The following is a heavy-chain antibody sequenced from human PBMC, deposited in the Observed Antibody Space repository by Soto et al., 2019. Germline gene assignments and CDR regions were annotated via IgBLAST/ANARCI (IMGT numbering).Heavy chain of an antibody. V-gene: IGHV4-4*07. CDR3: AKDRFLSGSYHGFDY. J-gene: IGHJ4*02. D-gene: IGHD1-26*01. CDR1: GGSISSYS. Sequence: QVQLQESGPGLVKPSETVSLTCTVSGGSISSYSWSWIRQPAGKGLEWIGHISTRGSTNYNPSLMSRVAMSVDTSKNHFSLRLSSVTAADTAVYYCAKDRFLSGSYHGFDYWGQGTLVTVSS. CDR2: ISTRGST.